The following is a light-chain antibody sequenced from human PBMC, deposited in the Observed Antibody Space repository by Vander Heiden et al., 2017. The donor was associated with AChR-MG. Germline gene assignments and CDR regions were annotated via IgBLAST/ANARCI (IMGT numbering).Light chain of an antibody. V-gene: IGKV1-5*03. J-gene: IGKJ2*01. Sequence: DIQTTQSPYTLPAFVGDRVTITCRASQSIGTWVAWYQQKPGKAPSLLIYKASRLESGVPSRFSGSGSGTEFTLTISSLQPDDFATYYCQQYINYQDYTFGQGTKLEIK. CDR1: QSIGTW. CDR2: KAS. CDR3: QQYINYQDYT.